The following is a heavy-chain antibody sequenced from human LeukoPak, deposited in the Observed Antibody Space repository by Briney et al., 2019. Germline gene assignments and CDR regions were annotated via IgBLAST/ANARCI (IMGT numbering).Heavy chain of an antibody. CDR1: GYIFTTYF. CDR3: AGVGTTGATADN. D-gene: IGHD4-11*01. CDR2: INPRGGST. Sequence: GASVKLSCNASGYIFTTYFMHWLRQAPGQGPEWMGIINPRGGSTDYAQKFQDRITTTSDTSTSTVYMKLKSLTTENTAVYFWAGVGTTGATADNWGQGTLVTVSS. V-gene: IGHV1-46*01. J-gene: IGHJ4*02.